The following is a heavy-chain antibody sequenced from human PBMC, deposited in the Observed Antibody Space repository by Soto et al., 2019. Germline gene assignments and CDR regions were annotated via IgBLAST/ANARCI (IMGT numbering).Heavy chain of an antibody. CDR2: IYHSGST. D-gene: IGHD3-22*01. Sequence: QVQLQESGQGLVKPSGTLSLTCAVTGGSIRSSNWWSWVRQPPGKGLAWIGEIYHSGSTNYNPSLKSRVTISVDKSKNQFSMKLSAVTVAYTAVYYCARRLDPRKVLVTYFDYWGQGTLVTVSS. V-gene: IGHV4-4*02. J-gene: IGHJ4*02. CDR1: GGSIRSSNW. CDR3: ARRLDPRKVLVTYFDY.